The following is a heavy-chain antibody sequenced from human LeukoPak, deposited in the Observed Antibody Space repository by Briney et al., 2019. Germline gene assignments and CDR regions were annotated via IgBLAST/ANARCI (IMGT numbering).Heavy chain of an antibody. CDR3: ARVLGWYYDSSDYSRAFDY. Sequence: ASVKVSCKASGYTFTNYGISWVRQAPGQGLEWMGVITPSGGSTTYAQKFQGRVSMTRDTSTSTVYMELSSLRSEDTAVYYCARVLGWYYDSSDYSRAFDYWGQGTLVTVSS. CDR2: ITPSGGST. J-gene: IGHJ4*02. D-gene: IGHD3-22*01. V-gene: IGHV1-46*01. CDR1: GYTFTNYG.